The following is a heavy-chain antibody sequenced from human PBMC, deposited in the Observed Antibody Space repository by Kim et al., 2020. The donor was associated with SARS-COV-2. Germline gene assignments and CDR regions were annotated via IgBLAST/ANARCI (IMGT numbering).Heavy chain of an antibody. V-gene: IGHV4-61*01. Sequence: SETLSLTCTVSGGSLSTGSYFWSWIRQPPGKGLEWIAYIYYSGSTDYNPSLKSRVTISVDTSKNQFSLQLYSVTAADTAVYYCARGDGYSLDFDYWGQGTHVSVSS. J-gene: IGHJ4*02. CDR1: GGSLSTGSYF. D-gene: IGHD2-15*01. CDR3: ARGDGYSLDFDY. CDR2: IYYSGST.